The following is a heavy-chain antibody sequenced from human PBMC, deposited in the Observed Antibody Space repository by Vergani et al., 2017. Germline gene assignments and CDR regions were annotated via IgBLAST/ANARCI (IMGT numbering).Heavy chain of an antibody. Sequence: EVQLVETGGGLIQPGGSLRLSCAASGFTVSSNYMSWVRQAPGKGLEWVSVIYSGGSTYYADSVKGRFTISRDNSKNTLYLQMNSLRAEDTAVYYCASITKYYYYMDVWGKGTTVTVSS. CDR1: GFTVSSNY. D-gene: IGHD3-3*01. CDR2: IYSGGST. J-gene: IGHJ6*03. CDR3: ASITKYYYYMDV. V-gene: IGHV3-53*02.